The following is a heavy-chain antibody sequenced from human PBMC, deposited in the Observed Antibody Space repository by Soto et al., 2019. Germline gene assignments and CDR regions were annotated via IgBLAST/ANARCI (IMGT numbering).Heavy chain of an antibody. CDR2: IYASGSP. D-gene: IGHD1-26*01. V-gene: IGHV4-59*01. J-gene: IGHJ4*02. Sequence: LSLTCTISGGSISVYYWSWIRQTAGQGLEWIGYIYASGSPYYNPSLRSRVTISADTSKNQISLKLTSPTAADTAVYYCARGVGSSPPQYWGRGTLVTVSS. CDR1: GGSISVYY. CDR3: ARGVGSSPPQY.